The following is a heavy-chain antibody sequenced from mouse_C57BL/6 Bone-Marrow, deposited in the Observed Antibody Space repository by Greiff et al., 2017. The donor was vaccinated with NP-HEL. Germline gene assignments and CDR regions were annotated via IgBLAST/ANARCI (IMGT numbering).Heavy chain of an antibody. CDR3: ARGEDYDGGRGYAMDY. J-gene: IGHJ4*01. CDR1: GYTFTDYY. D-gene: IGHD2-4*01. CDR2: INPYNGGT. V-gene: IGHV1-19*01. Sequence: VQLQQSGPVLVKPGASVKMSCKASGYTFTDYYMNWVKQSHGKSLEWIGVINPYNGGTSYNQKFKGKATLTVDKSSSTAYMELNSLTSEDSAVYYWARGEDYDGGRGYAMDYWGQGTSVTVSS.